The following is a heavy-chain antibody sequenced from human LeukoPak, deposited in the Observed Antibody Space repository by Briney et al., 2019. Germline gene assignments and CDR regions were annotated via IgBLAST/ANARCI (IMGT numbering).Heavy chain of an antibody. Sequence: GGSLRLSCVASGFTFRSYEMTWVRHAPGRGLEWVSHISGGGESTVYPDAVKGRFTISRDNAKNSLYLQMNSLRVEDTGVYYCARRSGRRYEYWGQGVLVTVSP. CDR3: ARRSGRRYEY. CDR1: GFTFRSYE. CDR2: ISGGGEST. D-gene: IGHD5-24*01. J-gene: IGHJ4*02. V-gene: IGHV3-48*03.